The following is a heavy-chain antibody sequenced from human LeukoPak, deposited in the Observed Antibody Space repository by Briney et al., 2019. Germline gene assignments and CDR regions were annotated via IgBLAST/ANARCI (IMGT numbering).Heavy chain of an antibody. J-gene: IGHJ4*02. Sequence: GRSLRLSCAASGFTFSTYGMHWVRQAPGKGLERVAVISYDGSNKYYAESVKGRFTISRDNSKNTLYLQMNSLRAEDTAVYYCAKDLPLNNIVVVPAAYDPAFDYWGQGTLVTVSS. V-gene: IGHV3-30*18. CDR2: ISYDGSNK. CDR3: AKDLPLNNIVVVPAAYDPAFDY. CDR1: GFTFSTYG. D-gene: IGHD2-2*01.